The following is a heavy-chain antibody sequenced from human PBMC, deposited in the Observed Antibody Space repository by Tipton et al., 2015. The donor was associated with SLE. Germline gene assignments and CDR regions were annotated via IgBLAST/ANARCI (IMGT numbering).Heavy chain of an antibody. J-gene: IGHJ4*02. CDR3: AREVAAAGDY. CDR2: INHSGST. Sequence: LRLSCAVYGGSFSGYYWSWIRQPPGKGLEWIGEINHSGSTNYNPSLKSRVTISVDTSKNQFSLKLSSVTAADTAVYYCAREVAAAGDYWGQGTLVTVSS. D-gene: IGHD6-13*01. V-gene: IGHV4-34*01. CDR1: GGSFSGYY.